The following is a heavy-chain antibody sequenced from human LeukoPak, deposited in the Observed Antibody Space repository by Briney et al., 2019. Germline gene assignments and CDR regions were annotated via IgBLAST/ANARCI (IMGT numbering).Heavy chain of an antibody. CDR3: ARDHLGQWPPSKFDY. V-gene: IGHV3-21*01. J-gene: IGHJ4*02. CDR1: GFTFSSYS. Sequence: GGSLRLSCAASGFTFSSYSMNWVRQAPGKGLEWVSSISSSSSYIYYADSVKGRFTISRDNAKNSLYLQMNSLRAEDTAVYYCARDHLGQWPPSKFDYWGQGTLVTVSS. CDR2: ISSSSSYI. D-gene: IGHD3-16*01.